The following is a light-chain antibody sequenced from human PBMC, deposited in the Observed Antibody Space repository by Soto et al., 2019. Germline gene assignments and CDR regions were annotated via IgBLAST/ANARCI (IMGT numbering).Light chain of an antibody. CDR2: KAS. CDR1: QSISTW. J-gene: IGKJ4*01. CDR3: QQHQTFPLT. Sequence: DIQMTQSPSTLSASVGDRVTIACRASQSISTWLAWYQQKPGKAPKLLIYKASILESGVPSRFSGSGSATEFTLTISSLQPEDFASYYCQQHQTFPLTFGGGTKVDIK. V-gene: IGKV1-5*03.